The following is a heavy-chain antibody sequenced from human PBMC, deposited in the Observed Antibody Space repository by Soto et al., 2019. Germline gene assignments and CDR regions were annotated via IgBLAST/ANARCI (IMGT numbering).Heavy chain of an antibody. Sequence: LSCAASGFTFSSYAMSWVRQAPGKGLEWVSAISGSGGSTYYADSVKGRFTISRDNSKNTLYLQMNSLRAEDTAVYYCAKDQAPYYYDSSGSLDYWGQGTLVTVS. CDR3: AKDQAPYYYDSSGSLDY. CDR2: ISGSGGST. CDR1: GFTFSSYA. J-gene: IGHJ4*02. V-gene: IGHV3-23*01. D-gene: IGHD3-22*01.